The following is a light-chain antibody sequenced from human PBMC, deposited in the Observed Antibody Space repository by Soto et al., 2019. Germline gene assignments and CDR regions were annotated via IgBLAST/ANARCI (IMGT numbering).Light chain of an antibody. CDR2: EVS. V-gene: IGLV2-14*01. CDR3: SSYTSGSADV. J-gene: IGLJ1*01. CDR1: SSDVGGYNY. Sequence: QSVLTQPASVSGSPGQSITIPCTGTSSDVGGYNYVSWYQQHPGKAPKLMIYEVSYRPSGVSNRFSGSKSGNTASLTISGLQAEDEADYYCSSYTSGSADVFGTGTKLTVL.